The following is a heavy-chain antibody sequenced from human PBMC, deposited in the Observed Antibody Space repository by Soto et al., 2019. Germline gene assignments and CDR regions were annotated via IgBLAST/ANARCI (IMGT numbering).Heavy chain of an antibody. CDR1: GFSFNTAGVS. CDR2: IYYNDDR. Sequence: GSGPTLVNPTQTLTLTCTFSGFSFNTAGVSVGWIRQTPGGALEWLALIYYNDDRRFSPSLKTRLHITGDTSKNQVVLSLTNVDPRDTATYFCAHSDGGYEIIYFDFWGQGIPVTVS. J-gene: IGHJ4*02. CDR3: AHSDGGYEIIYFDF. V-gene: IGHV2-5*01. D-gene: IGHD5-12*01.